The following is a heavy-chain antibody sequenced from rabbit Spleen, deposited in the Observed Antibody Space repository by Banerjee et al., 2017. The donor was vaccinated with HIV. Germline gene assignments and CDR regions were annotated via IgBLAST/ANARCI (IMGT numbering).Heavy chain of an antibody. J-gene: IGHJ4*01. CDR1: GSSFSGGGD. CDR2: IYPGSGGTT. Sequence: QSLEESGGGLVQPEGSLTLTCTASGSSFSGGGDMCWVRQAPGKGLEWIACIYPGSGGTTDYASWAKGRFTISKTSSTTVTLQMTSLTAADTATYFCARGGWTIGWGVWGQGTLVTVS. D-gene: IGHD4-1*01. CDR3: ARGGWTIGWGV. V-gene: IGHV1S40*01.